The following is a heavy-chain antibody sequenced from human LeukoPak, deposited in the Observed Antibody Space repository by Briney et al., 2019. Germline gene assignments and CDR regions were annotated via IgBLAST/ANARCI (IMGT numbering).Heavy chain of an antibody. CDR2: TYYRSKWYN. V-gene: IGHV6-1*01. Sequence: SQTLSLTCAISGDSVSSNSATWSWIRQSPSRGLEWLGRTYYRSKWYNDYAVSVTSRITINPDTSKNQFSLQLNSVTPEDTAVYYCARDGAATTDAFDIWGQGTMVTVSS. CDR1: GDSVSSNSAT. J-gene: IGHJ3*02. D-gene: IGHD1-1*01. CDR3: ARDGAATTDAFDI.